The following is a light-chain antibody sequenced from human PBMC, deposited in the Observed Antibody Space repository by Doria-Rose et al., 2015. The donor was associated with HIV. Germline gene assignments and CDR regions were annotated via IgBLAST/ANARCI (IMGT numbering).Light chain of an antibody. V-gene: IGLV2-14*04. Sequence: GGYNSVSWYQQHPGKAPKLMIFDVSNRPSGVSSRFSGSKSGSTASLTISGLQAEDEADYYCSSYTSISTLVVFRGGTKLTVL. CDR1: GGYNS. J-gene: IGLJ2*01. CDR2: DVS. CDR3: SSYTSISTLVV.